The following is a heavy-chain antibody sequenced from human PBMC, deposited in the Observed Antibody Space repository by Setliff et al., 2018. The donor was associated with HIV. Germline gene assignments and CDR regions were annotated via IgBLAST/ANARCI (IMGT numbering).Heavy chain of an antibody. CDR1: GGSTKSSSYY. V-gene: IGHV4-39*07. J-gene: IGHJ3*02. Sequence: SETLSLTCTVSGGSTKSSSYYWGWIRQPPGKGLEWIGSIYYIGNTDYNPSLKSRVTISIDTSKNQFSLKLSSVTAADTAIYYCARVPRITTLRNAFDIWGQGTMVTVSS. D-gene: IGHD3-3*01. CDR2: IYYIGNT. CDR3: ARVPRITTLRNAFDI.